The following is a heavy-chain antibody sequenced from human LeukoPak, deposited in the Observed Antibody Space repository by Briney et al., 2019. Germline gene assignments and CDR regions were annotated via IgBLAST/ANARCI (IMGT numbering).Heavy chain of an antibody. Sequence: GGSLRLSCAASGFTFSDYFMTWIRQAPGKGLEYISFITSSGTTTYYADSLKGRFTISRDNAKNSLYLQMNSLRAEDTAVYYCARDPTAGVWGQGTLVTVSS. CDR3: ARDPTAGV. CDR2: ITSSGTTT. CDR1: GFTFSDYF. V-gene: IGHV3-11*04. J-gene: IGHJ4*02.